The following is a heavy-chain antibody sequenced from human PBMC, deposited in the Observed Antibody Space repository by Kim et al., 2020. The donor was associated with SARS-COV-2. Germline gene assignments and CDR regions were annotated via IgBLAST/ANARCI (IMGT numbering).Heavy chain of an antibody. CDR1: GGSISSSSYY. D-gene: IGHD2-2*01. Sequence: SETLSLTCTVSGGSISSSSYYWGWIRQPPGKGLEWIGSIYYSGSTYYNPSLKSRVTISVDTSKNQFSLKLSSVPAADTAVYYCARTLNCSSTSCWVYYYYSYMDVWGKGTTVTVSS. J-gene: IGHJ6*03. CDR3: ARTLNCSSTSCWVYYYYSYMDV. V-gene: IGHV4-39*01. CDR2: IYYSGST.